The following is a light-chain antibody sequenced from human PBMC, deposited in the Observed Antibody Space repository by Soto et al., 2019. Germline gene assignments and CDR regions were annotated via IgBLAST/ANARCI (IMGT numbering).Light chain of an antibody. Sequence: QSVLTQPPSTSGTPGQRVTISCSGASANIGSNTVNWYQHLPGTAPKLLISYNNQMPSGVPDRFSGSRSGTSASLAITGLQSGDNAYYYCAAWDDSLNGVVFGGGTKLTGL. CDR2: YNN. CDR3: AAWDDSLNGVV. J-gene: IGLJ2*01. V-gene: IGLV1-44*01. CDR1: SANIGSNT.